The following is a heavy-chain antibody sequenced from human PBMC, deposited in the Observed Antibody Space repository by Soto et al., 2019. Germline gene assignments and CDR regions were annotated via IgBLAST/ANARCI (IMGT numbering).Heavy chain of an antibody. V-gene: IGHV4-4*02. CDR1: GDSISSSHW. CDR3: ARQLERGDLPEGFEY. CDR2: IFRSGAT. Sequence: QVQLQESGPGLVEPSGTLSLTCAVSGDSISSSHWWSWVRQSPGKGQEWIGEIFRSGATKYNPSLESRVPMSVDKSNNQLSLKLRSVTAADTAVYYCARQLERGDLPEGFEYWGQGTLATVSS. J-gene: IGHJ4*02. D-gene: IGHD1-1*01.